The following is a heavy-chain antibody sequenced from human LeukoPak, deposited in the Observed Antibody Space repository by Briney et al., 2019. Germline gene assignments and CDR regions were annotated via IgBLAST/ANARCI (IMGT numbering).Heavy chain of an antibody. CDR1: GGSISITNYY. Sequence: SETLSLTCTVSGGSISITNYYWGWIRQPPGKGLEWIGSIYYSGSTYYNPSLKSRVTISVDTSKNQFSLKLSSVTAADTAVYYCARQPVDRYCSSTSCYVVAFDIWGQGTMVTVSS. D-gene: IGHD2-2*01. CDR3: ARQPVDRYCSSTSCYVVAFDI. CDR2: IYYSGST. J-gene: IGHJ3*02. V-gene: IGHV4-39*01.